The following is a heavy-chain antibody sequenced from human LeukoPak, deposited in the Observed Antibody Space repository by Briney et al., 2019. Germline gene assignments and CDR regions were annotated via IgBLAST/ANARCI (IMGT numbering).Heavy chain of an antibody. J-gene: IGHJ4*02. Sequence: ASVKLSCKASGYTFTGYYMHCVRHAPGQRLERLGWINPNSGGTGYAQKFQGRVTMARDTSISTAYMELSRLRSDGTAVYYCARDGGAYCGGDCYFADDYWGQGTLVTVSS. CDR3: ARDGGAYCGGDCYFADDY. D-gene: IGHD2-21*02. CDR2: INPNSGGT. V-gene: IGHV1-2*02. CDR1: GYTFTGYY.